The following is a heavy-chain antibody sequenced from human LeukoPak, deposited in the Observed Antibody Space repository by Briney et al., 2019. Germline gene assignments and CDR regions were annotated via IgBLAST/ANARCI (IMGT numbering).Heavy chain of an antibody. CDR3: ARGRFPVGYYDH. CDR2: IYTSGST. V-gene: IGHV4-4*07. D-gene: IGHD3-10*01. Sequence: SETLSLTCTVSGGSISSYYWSWIRQPAGRGLEWIGRIYTSGSTNYNPSLKSRVTMSVDTSKNQFSLKLSSVTAADTAVYYCARGRFPVGYYDHWGQGFLVTVSS. J-gene: IGHJ4*02. CDR1: GGSISSYY.